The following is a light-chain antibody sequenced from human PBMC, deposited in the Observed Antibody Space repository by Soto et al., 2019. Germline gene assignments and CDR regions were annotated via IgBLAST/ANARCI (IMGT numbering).Light chain of an antibody. CDR2: DAS. CDR1: QSVSSY. J-gene: IGKJ5*01. Sequence: EIVLTQSPATLSLSPGERATLSCRASQSVSSYLAWYQQKPGQAPRLLIYDASNRATGIPARFSGSGSGTDFTLTISSLEPEDFAVYYCQQRSNWPPEITFGQGTLLEIK. CDR3: QQRSNWPPEIT. V-gene: IGKV3-11*01.